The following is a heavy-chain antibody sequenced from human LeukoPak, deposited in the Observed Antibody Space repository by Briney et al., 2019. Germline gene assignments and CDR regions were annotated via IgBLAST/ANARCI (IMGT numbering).Heavy chain of an antibody. V-gene: IGHV4-4*07. J-gene: IGHJ4*02. Sequence: SETLSLTCTVSGGSISNYHWGWIRQPAGKGLEWIGPIHTSGSTNNNPPPKSRVPLSNETPENPLSLTIRSVTAADTAVYYCARRDISSGWSFDYWGQGTLVTVSS. CDR2: IHTSGST. CDR1: GGSISNYH. D-gene: IGHD6-19*01. CDR3: ARRDISSGWSFDY.